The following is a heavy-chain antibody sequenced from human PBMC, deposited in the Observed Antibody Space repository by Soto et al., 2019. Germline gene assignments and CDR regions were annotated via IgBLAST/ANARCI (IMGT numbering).Heavy chain of an antibody. J-gene: IGHJ4*01. CDR2: IYPGDSDA. V-gene: IGHV5-51*01. Sequence: GESLKISCMASGYSFSSYWIAWVRQMPGKGLEWMGIIYPGDSDARYSPSFEGQVTISVDTSINTAYLQWSYLKASDSAMYFCARQSDYNISTGYWYYFDYWGNGSLVTVSS. D-gene: IGHD3-9*01. CDR3: ARQSDYNISTGYWYYFDY. CDR1: GYSFSSYW.